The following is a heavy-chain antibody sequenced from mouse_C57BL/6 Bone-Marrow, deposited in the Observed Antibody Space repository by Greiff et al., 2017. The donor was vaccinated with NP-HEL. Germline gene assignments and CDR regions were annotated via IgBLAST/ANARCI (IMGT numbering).Heavy chain of an antibody. CDR3: ARLGYYGSVDY. D-gene: IGHD1-1*01. CDR1: GYTFTSYG. CDR2: IYPRSGNT. J-gene: IGHJ2*01. V-gene: IGHV1-81*01. Sequence: QVQLKESGAELARPGASVKLSCKASGYTFTSYGISWVKQRTGQGLEWIGEIYPRSGNTYYNEKFKGKATLTADKSSSTAYMELRSLTSEDSAVYFCARLGYYGSVDYWGQGTTLTVSS.